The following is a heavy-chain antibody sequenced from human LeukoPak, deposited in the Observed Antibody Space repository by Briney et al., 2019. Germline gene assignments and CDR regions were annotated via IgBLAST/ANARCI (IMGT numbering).Heavy chain of an antibody. D-gene: IGHD3-3*01. CDR3: ARNLAEYDFWSGYFSNWFDP. CDR2: IYYSGST. J-gene: IGHJ5*02. V-gene: IGHV4-61*01. Sequence: SETLSLTFTVSGGSVSSGSYYWSWIRRPPGKGLEWIGYIYYSGSTNYNPSLKSRVTISVDTSKSQFSLKLSSVTAADTAVYYCARNLAEYDFWSGYFSNWFDPWGQGTLVTVSS. CDR1: GGSVSSGSYY.